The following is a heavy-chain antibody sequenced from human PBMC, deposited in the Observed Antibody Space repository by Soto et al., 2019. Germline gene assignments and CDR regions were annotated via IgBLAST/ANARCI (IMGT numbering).Heavy chain of an antibody. CDR1: GVSFNSYA. Sequence: SGGSLRLSCAASGVSFNSYAMHWLRQAPGKRPTRVAIISYDGSNTYYSDSVRGRFTISRDNSKDTLYLQMHSMRSEDTAIYYCARISRYCSGGDCHAWGQGTQVTVSS. CDR3: ARISRYCSGGDCHA. CDR2: ISYDGSNT. V-gene: IGHV3-30*03. J-gene: IGHJ5*02. D-gene: IGHD2-15*01.